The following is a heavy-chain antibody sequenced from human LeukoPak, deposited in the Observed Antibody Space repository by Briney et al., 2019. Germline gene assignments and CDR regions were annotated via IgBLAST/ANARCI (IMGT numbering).Heavy chain of an antibody. D-gene: IGHD6-19*01. CDR2: FDTGFGT. Sequence: GGSLRLSCAASGFTFSSYAMSWVRQAPGKGLEWVSAFDTGFGTYYPDSLKGRFTISRDNSKNTLFLQMNSLRAEDTAVYYCARSSGWWSLDYWGQGTLVTVSS. CDR3: ARSSGWWSLDY. V-gene: IGHV3-23*01. J-gene: IGHJ4*02. CDR1: GFTFSSYA.